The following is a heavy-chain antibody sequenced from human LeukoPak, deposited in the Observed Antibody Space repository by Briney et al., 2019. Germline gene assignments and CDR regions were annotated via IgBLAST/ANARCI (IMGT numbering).Heavy chain of an antibody. CDR1: GGSISSGDYY. CDR2: IYYSGST. Sequence: SQTLSLTCTVPGGSISSGDYYWSWIRQPPGKGLEWIGYIYYSGSTYYNPSLKSRVTISVDTSKNQFSLKLSSVTAADTAVYYCARDRIAAAATRYFDYWGQGTLVTVSS. D-gene: IGHD6-13*01. V-gene: IGHV4-30-4*01. J-gene: IGHJ4*02. CDR3: ARDRIAAAATRYFDY.